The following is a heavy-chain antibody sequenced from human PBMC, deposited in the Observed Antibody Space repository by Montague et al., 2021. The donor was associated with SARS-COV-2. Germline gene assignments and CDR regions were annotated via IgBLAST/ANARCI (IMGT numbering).Heavy chain of an antibody. CDR1: GGSLNNYF. Sequence: SETLSLTCTVSGGSLNNYFWSWIRQPPGKGLEWVGYISDSGGTKYNPSLQSRVTISVYTARNQFSLKLLSVTAADAAFYYCARVDSSGPGEYWGQGILVSVSS. CDR3: ARVDSSGPGEY. V-gene: IGHV4-59*08. D-gene: IGHD3-22*01. J-gene: IGHJ4*02. CDR2: ISDSGGT.